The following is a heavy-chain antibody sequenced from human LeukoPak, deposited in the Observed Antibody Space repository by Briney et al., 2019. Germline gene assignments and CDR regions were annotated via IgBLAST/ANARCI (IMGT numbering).Heavy chain of an antibody. V-gene: IGHV3-21*01. J-gene: IGHJ4*02. CDR1: GFTFSIYN. CDR3: ARTYEKLDY. CDR2: ISSSSSYI. D-gene: IGHD3-22*01. Sequence: GGSLRLSCVSSGFTFSIYNMNWVRQAPGKGLEWVSSISSSSSYIYYADSVKGRFTISRDNAKNSLYLQMNSLRAEDTAVYYCARTYEKLDYWGQGTLVTVSS.